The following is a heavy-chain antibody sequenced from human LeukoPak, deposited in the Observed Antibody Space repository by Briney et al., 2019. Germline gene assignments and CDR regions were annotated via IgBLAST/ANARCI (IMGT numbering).Heavy chain of an antibody. Sequence: GGSLRLSCAASGFTFSRYAMSWVRQAPGKGLEWVSSISGDRSTTYYADSVKGRFAISRDNSKNTLYLQMNSLRAEDTAVYYCARAYSGYDFFDYWGQGILVTVSS. CDR1: GFTFSRYA. J-gene: IGHJ4*02. CDR2: ISGDRSTT. D-gene: IGHD5-12*01. CDR3: ARAYSGYDFFDY. V-gene: IGHV3-23*01.